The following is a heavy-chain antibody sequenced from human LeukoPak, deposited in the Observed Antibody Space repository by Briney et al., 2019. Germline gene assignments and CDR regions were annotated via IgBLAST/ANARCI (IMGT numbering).Heavy chain of an antibody. V-gene: IGHV4-31*03. J-gene: IGHJ6*02. CDR2: MYYSGIT. CDR1: GGSISSAGYY. CDR3: ARDAEYYYGSGSYSSGIDV. Sequence: PSETLSLTCTVSGGSISSAGYYWSWIRQHPGKGLEWIGYMYYSGITYYNPYLKSRVSISVDTSKNQFSLKLTSVTAADTAVYYCARDAEYYYGSGSYSSGIDVWGQGTPVTVSS. D-gene: IGHD3-10*01.